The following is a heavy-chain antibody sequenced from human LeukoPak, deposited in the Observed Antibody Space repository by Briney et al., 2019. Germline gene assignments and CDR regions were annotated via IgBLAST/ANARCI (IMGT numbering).Heavy chain of an antibody. CDR3: ARDHSPGWFDP. Sequence: GGSLRLSCAASGFTFSNDYMHWVRQAPGKGLEWVSRISGDGINTAYADSVKGRFTISRDNAKNTVYLQMNSLRAEDTALYFCARDHSPGWFDPWGQGALVTVSS. J-gene: IGHJ5*02. V-gene: IGHV3-74*01. CDR2: ISGDGINT. CDR1: GFTFSNDY.